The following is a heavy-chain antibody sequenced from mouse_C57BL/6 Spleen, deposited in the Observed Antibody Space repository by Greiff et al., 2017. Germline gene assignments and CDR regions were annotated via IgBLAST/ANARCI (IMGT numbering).Heavy chain of an antibody. D-gene: IGHD1-1*01. V-gene: IGHV5-4*01. J-gene: IGHJ2*01. CDR3: ARETSYYYGSSYFDY. Sequence: EVHLVESGGGLVKPGGSLKLSCAASGFTFSSYAMSWVRQTPEKRLEWVATISDGGSYTYYPDNVKGRFTISRDNAKNNLYLQMSHLKSEDTAMYYCARETSYYYGSSYFDYWGQGTTLTVSS. CDR2: ISDGGSYT. CDR1: GFTFSSYA.